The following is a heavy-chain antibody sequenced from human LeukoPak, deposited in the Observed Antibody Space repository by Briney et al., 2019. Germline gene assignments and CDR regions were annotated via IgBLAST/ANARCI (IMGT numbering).Heavy chain of an antibody. Sequence: SETLSLTCTVSGGSISSYYWSWIRQPPGKGLEWIGYIYYSGSTNYNPSLKSRVTISVDTSKNQFSLKLSSVPAADTAVYYCARGDSSRWSTGEYFQHWGQGTLVTVSS. CDR1: GGSISSYY. V-gene: IGHV4-59*01. CDR3: ARGDSSRWSTGEYFQH. J-gene: IGHJ1*01. CDR2: IYYSGST. D-gene: IGHD6-19*01.